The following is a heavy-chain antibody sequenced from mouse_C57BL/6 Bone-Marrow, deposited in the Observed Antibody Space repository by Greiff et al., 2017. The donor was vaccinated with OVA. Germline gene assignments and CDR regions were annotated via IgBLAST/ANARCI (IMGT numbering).Heavy chain of an antibody. J-gene: IGHJ3*01. CDR3: AREGDDCIFLFAY. D-gene: IGHD3-3*01. V-gene: IGHV5-4*01. Sequence: EVQRVESGGGLVKPGGSLKLSCAASGFTFSSYAMSWVRQTPEKRLEWVATISDGGSYTYYPDNVKGRFTISRDKAKNNLYLHMSHLKSEDTAMDYCAREGDDCIFLFAYWGQGTLVTVSA. CDR1: GFTFSSYA. CDR2: ISDGGSYT.